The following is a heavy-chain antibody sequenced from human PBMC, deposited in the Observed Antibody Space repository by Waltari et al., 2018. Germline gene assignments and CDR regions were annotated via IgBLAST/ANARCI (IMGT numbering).Heavy chain of an antibody. V-gene: IGHV1-18*01. CDR3: ARVGGNRYYYDGRGFVYYFDY. CDR1: GYTFTTYG. J-gene: IGHJ4*02. Sequence: QVQLIQSGAEVKKPGASVKVSCKASGYTFTTYGITWVRQAPGQGLEWMGWGSVDNGHTSYAQKLHDRVTMTTDTSTSTAYMELRSPTSDDTAVYYCARVGGNRYYYDGRGFVYYFDYWGQGTLVTVSS. CDR2: GSVDNGHT. D-gene: IGHD3-22*01.